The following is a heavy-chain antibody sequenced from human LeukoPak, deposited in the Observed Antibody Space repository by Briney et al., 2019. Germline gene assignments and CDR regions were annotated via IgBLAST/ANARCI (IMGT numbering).Heavy chain of an antibody. J-gene: IGHJ4*02. V-gene: IGHV3-23*01. CDR3: TKAEQQLARDY. CDR2: ITGSGGST. Sequence: GGSLRLSCAASGFTFSSYAMNWVRRVPGKGLEWVSAITGSGGSTYYADSVKGRFSISRDNSKNTLYLQMNNLRAEDTAVYYCTKAEQQLARDYWGQGTLVTVSS. D-gene: IGHD6-13*01. CDR1: GFTFSSYA.